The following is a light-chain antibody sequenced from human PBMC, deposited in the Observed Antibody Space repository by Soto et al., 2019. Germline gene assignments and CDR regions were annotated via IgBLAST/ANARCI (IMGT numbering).Light chain of an antibody. J-gene: IGLJ3*02. CDR3: CSYAGSSTVV. CDR2: ADT. V-gene: IGLV2-23*02. Sequence: QSALTQPASVSGSPGQSITLSCTGASNDVGYYNLVSWYQQHPGKAPKLLIYADTSRPSGVSNRFSGSKSGNTASLRISGLLAEDEADYFCCSYAGSSTVVFGGGTKLTVL. CDR1: SNDVGYYNL.